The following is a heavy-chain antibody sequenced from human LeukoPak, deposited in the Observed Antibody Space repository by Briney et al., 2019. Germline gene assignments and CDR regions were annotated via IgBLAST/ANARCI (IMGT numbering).Heavy chain of an antibody. CDR2: TYYRSKWYN. Sequence: SQTLSLTCAISGDTVSTNSATWNWIRQSPSRGLEWPGRTYYRSKWYNDYAVSVKSRITFNPDTSKNQFSLQPNSMTPEDTAVYYCARSTGFYTHWGQGTLVTVSS. J-gene: IGHJ4*02. CDR1: GDTVSTNSAT. V-gene: IGHV6-1*01. CDR3: ARSTGFYTH. D-gene: IGHD3/OR15-3a*01.